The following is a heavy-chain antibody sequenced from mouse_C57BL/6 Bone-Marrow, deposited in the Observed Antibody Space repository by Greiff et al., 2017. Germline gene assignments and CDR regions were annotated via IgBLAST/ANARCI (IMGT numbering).Heavy chain of an antibody. Sequence: VKLVESGGGLVKPGGSLKLSCAASGFTFSSYAMSWVRQTPEKRLEWVATISDGGSYTYYPDNVKGRFTISRDNAKNNLYLQMSHLKSEDTAMYYCARDRWAYYSNPFDYWGQGTTLTVSS. V-gene: IGHV5-4*01. D-gene: IGHD2-5*01. CDR2: ISDGGSYT. J-gene: IGHJ2*01. CDR3: ARDRWAYYSNPFDY. CDR1: GFTFSSYA.